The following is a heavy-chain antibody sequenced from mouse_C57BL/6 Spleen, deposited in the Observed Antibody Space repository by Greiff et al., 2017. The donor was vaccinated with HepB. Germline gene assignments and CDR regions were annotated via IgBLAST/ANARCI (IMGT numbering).Heavy chain of an antibody. Sequence: VQLQQSGAELVRPGASVKLSCTASGFNIKDYYMHWVKQRPEQGLEWIGRIDPEDGDTEYAPKFQGKATMTADTSSNTAYLQLSSLTSADTAVYYCTTDYYYGSSWFAYWGQGTLVTVSA. CDR3: TTDYYYGSSWFAY. CDR1: GFNIKDYY. J-gene: IGHJ3*01. CDR2: IDPEDGDT. V-gene: IGHV14-1*01. D-gene: IGHD1-1*01.